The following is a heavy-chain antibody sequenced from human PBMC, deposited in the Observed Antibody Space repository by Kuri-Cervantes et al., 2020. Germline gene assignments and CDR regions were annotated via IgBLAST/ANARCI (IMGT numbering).Heavy chain of an antibody. D-gene: IGHD3-22*01. J-gene: IGHJ3*02. CDR1: GGSFSGYY. CDR3: ARAYYDSSGYHAFDI. V-gene: IGHV4-31*02. Sequence: SCAVYGGSFSGYYWSWIRQHPGKGLEWIGYIYYSGSTYYNPSLKSRVTISVDTSKNQFSLKLSSVTAADTAVYYCARAYYDSSGYHAFDIWGQGTMVTVSS. CDR2: IYYSGST.